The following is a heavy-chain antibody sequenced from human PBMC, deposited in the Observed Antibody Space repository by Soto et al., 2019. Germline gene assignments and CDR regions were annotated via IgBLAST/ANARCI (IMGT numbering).Heavy chain of an antibody. Sequence: QVQLVQSGAEEKKPGASVKVSCKASGYTFTSYAMHWVRQAPGQRLEWMGWINAGNGNTKYSQKFQGRVTITRDTSASTAYMELSSLRSEDTAVYYCAREPCGDFVFDYWGQGTLVTVSS. V-gene: IGHV1-3*05. J-gene: IGHJ4*02. D-gene: IGHD4-17*01. CDR3: AREPCGDFVFDY. CDR1: GYTFTSYA. CDR2: INAGNGNT.